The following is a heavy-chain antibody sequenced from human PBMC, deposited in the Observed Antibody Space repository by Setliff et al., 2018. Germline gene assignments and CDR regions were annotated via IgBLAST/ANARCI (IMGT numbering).Heavy chain of an antibody. V-gene: IGHV4-39*07. CDR3: ARDPVKQLVNWFDP. CDR2: IYYSGST. CDR1: GGSISSSSYY. Sequence: SETLSLTCTVSGGSISSSSYYWGWIRQPPGKGLEWIGSIYYSGSTYYNPSLKSRVTISVDTSKNQFSLKLNSVTAADTAVYYCARDPVKQLVNWFDPWGQGTLVTVSS. J-gene: IGHJ5*02. D-gene: IGHD3-10*01.